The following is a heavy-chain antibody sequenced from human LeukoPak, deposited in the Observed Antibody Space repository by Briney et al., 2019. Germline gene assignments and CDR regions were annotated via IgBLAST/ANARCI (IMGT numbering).Heavy chain of an antibody. Sequence: GGSLRLSCAASGFNFDDYGMSWVRQAPGKGLEWVSDVNWNGYSTGYVDPVKGRFTVARDNAKHSLYLQMNSLRAEDTALYYCVTVAGRPASHIDVWGKGTTVTVSS. D-gene: IGHD1-26*01. V-gene: IGHV3-20*04. CDR1: GFNFDDYG. CDR2: VNWNGYST. CDR3: VTVAGRPASHIDV. J-gene: IGHJ6*03.